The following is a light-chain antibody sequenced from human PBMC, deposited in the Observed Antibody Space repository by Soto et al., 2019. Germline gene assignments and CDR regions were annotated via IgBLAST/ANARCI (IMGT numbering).Light chain of an antibody. CDR2: DAS. J-gene: IGKJ1*01. V-gene: IGKV3-11*01. CDR3: QQRTDRPPWT. Sequence: EIGLTQSPATLSLSPGERATLSCRASQSIGLAMAWYQHKPGQAPRLLIFDASQRATGIPARFRGSGSGTDFTLSISSLEPEDFAVYYCQQRTDRPPWTFGQGTKVESK. CDR1: QSIGLA.